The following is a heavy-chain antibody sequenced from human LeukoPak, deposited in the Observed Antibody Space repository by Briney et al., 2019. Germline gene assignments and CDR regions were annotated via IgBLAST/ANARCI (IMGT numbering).Heavy chain of an antibody. V-gene: IGHV3-30*02. CDR1: GFIFSSYG. D-gene: IGHD5-24*01. J-gene: IGHJ4*02. CDR2: IRDDGSNK. CDR3: ANRDGFNYGHY. Sequence: GGSLRLSCAASGFIFSSYGMHWVRQAPGKGLEWVAFIRDDGSNKYYADSVKGRFTISRDNYKNTLYLRMDSLRAEDTAVYYCANRDGFNYGHYWGQGTLVTVSS.